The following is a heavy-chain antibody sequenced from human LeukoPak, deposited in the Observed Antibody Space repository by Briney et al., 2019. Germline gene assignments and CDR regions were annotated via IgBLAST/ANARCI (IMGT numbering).Heavy chain of an antibody. Sequence: PGGSLRLSCAASGFTFSIYDMSWARQAPGKGLEWVSVITGSSTTIVYADSVKGQFTISRDNSKNTLYLQMNSLRAEDTAVYYCAKPYSYGSGSYDYWGQETLVTVSS. D-gene: IGHD3-10*01. CDR2: ITGSSTTI. CDR3: AKPYSYGSGSYDY. CDR1: GFTFSIYD. J-gene: IGHJ4*02. V-gene: IGHV3-23*01.